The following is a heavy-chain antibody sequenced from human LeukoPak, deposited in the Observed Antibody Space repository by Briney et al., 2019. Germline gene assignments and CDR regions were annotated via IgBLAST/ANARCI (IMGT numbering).Heavy chain of an antibody. D-gene: IGHD3-16*01. Sequence: GGSLRLSCAASGFTFNSYAMSWVRQAPGKGMEWVSGISGSGGSTYYADSVKGRSTISRDNSKNTLYLQMNSLRAEDTAVYYCAGGRRRGFDFWGQGALVTVSS. CDR2: ISGSGGST. V-gene: IGHV3-23*01. J-gene: IGHJ4*02. CDR1: GFTFNSYA. CDR3: AGGRRRGFDF.